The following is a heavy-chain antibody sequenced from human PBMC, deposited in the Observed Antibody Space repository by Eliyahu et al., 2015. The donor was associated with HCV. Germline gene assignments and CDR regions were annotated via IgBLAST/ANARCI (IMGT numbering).Heavy chain of an antibody. CDR2: ISYDGSKM. V-gene: IGHV3-30*18. CDR3: AKVSSILWFGEGRKGHFDY. Sequence: QVQLVESGGGVVQPGMSLRLSCAASGFSFNNYGMHWVRQAPGKGLEWVAIISYDGSKMYYADSVEGRFTISKDNFKNTLYLQMDGLRAEDTAVYFCAKVSSILWFGEGRKGHFDYWGQGTLVTVSS. J-gene: IGHJ4*02. CDR1: GFSFNNYG. D-gene: IGHD3-10*01.